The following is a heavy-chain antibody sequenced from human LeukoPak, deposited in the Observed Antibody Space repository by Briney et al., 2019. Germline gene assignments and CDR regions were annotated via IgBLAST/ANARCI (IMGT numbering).Heavy chain of an antibody. CDR2: ISYDGSNK. CDR1: GFTFSSYG. Sequence: PGRSLRLSCAASGFTFSSYGMHWVRQAPGKGLEWVAVISYDGSNKYYADSVKGRFTISRDNSKNTLYLQMNSLRAEDTAVYYCAKIKHSSGYLDLYYYYGMDVWGQGTTVTVSS. J-gene: IGHJ6*02. V-gene: IGHV3-30*18. D-gene: IGHD3-22*01. CDR3: AKIKHSSGYLDLYYYYGMDV.